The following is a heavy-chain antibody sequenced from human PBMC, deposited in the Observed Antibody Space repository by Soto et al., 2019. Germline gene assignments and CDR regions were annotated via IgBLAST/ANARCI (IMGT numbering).Heavy chain of an antibody. CDR3: ARITVVVTARYYYYYYGMDV. V-gene: IGHV2-70*01. Sequence: SGPTLVNPXQTLTLTCTFSGFSLSTSGMCVSWIRQPPGKALEWLALIDWDDDKYYSTSLKTRLTISKDTSKNQVVLTMTNMDPVDTATYYCARITVVVTARYYYYYYGMDVWGQGTTVTVSS. CDR2: IDWDDDK. J-gene: IGHJ6*02. D-gene: IGHD2-21*02. CDR1: GFSLSTSGMC.